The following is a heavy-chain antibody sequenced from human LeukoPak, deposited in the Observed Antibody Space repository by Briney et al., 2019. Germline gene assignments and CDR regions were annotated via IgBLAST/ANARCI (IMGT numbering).Heavy chain of an antibody. Sequence: ASVKVSCKASGYTFIGNYIHWVRQAPGQGLEWMGWINPNSGVTNYAQRFQGRVTLTRDTSINTAYMQLSSLRSDDTAVYFCARDFPYDNSGYMDYWGQGTRVTVSS. CDR2: INPNSGVT. J-gene: IGHJ4*02. V-gene: IGHV1-2*02. D-gene: IGHD3-22*01. CDR3: ARDFPYDNSGYMDY. CDR1: GYTFIGNY.